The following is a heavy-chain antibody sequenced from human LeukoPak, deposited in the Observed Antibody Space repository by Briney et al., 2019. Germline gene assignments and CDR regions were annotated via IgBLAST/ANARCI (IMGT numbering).Heavy chain of an antibody. CDR3: ARLQNVVASSLAAFDI. CDR1: GYTLTELS. J-gene: IGHJ3*02. Sequence: ASVKVSCKVSGYTLTELSMHWVRQAPGQGLEWMGRINPNSGGTNYAQKFQGRVTMTRDTSISTAYMELSRLRSDDTAVYYCARLQNVVASSLAAFDIWGQGTMVTVSS. CDR2: INPNSGGT. D-gene: IGHD2-15*01. V-gene: IGHV1-2*06.